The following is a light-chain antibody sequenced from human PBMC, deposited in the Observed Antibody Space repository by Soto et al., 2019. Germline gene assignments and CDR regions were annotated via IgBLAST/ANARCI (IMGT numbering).Light chain of an antibody. Sequence: SALTPPRSVSGSPGESVTISCSGTSSDVGSYTYVSWYQQYPGKAPKVMIYDVSERPSEVPVRFSGSKSGNTASLTISGLQAEDEAEYFCCSYSGSDSLLFGGGTKLTVL. CDR1: SSDVGSYTY. V-gene: IGLV2-11*01. J-gene: IGLJ2*01. CDR2: DVS. CDR3: CSYSGSDSLL.